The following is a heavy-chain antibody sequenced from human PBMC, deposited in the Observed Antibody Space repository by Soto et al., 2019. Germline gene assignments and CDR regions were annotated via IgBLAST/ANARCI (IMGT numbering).Heavy chain of an antibody. Sequence: PGGSLRLSCAASGFTFSSYSMNWVRQSPGKGLEWVSSISSSSSYIYDADSVKGRFTISRDNAKNSLYLQMNSLRAEDTAVYYCARGPRYGYGILIEYGMDVWGQGTTVTVSS. CDR1: GFTFSSYS. CDR3: ARGPRYGYGILIEYGMDV. J-gene: IGHJ6*02. CDR2: ISSSSSYI. V-gene: IGHV3-21*01. D-gene: IGHD5-18*01.